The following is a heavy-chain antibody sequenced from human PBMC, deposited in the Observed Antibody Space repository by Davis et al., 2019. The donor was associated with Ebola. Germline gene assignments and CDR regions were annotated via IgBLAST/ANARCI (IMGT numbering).Heavy chain of an antibody. J-gene: IGHJ6*02. Sequence: GSLRLSCTVSGASISSRSYYWGWIRQPPGKGLEWVGSFSYGDNTHYYNPSLRSRVTISVDTSKNQFSLKLSSVTAAETAVYYCARGHSYGSMVYGLDVWGQGTTVTVSS. D-gene: IGHD5-18*01. CDR3: ARGHSYGSMVYGLDV. CDR1: GASISSRSYY. CDR2: FSYGDNT. V-gene: IGHV4-39*01.